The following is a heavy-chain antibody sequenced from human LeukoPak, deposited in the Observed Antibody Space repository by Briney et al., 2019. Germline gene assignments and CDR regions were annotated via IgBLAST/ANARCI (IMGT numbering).Heavy chain of an antibody. CDR1: GFTFSSYS. CDR2: ISNSSSYI. Sequence: GGSLRLSCAASGFTFSSYSMSWVRQAPGKGLEWVSSISNSSSYIYYADSMKGRFTISRANAKHLLYMQMTSLTAEDTAYYYCARAMEESYYFDYGGWGKVVTVTA. J-gene: IGHJ4*02. D-gene: IGHD3-16*01. CDR3: ARAMEESYYFDY. V-gene: IGHV3-21*01.